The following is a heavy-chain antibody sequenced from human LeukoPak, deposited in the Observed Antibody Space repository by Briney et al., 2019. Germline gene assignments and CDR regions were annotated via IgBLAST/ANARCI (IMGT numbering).Heavy chain of an antibody. D-gene: IGHD5-24*01. Sequence: GASVKVSCKASGYTFTNYYMHWVRQAPGQGLEWMGLINPGGGNTNYAQNFQGRVTMTRDTPTSTVYMELSSLRSEDTAIYYCARIRDGYNDAYDIWGQGTVVTVPS. CDR2: INPGGGNT. CDR3: ARIRDGYNDAYDI. J-gene: IGHJ3*02. CDR1: GYTFTNYY. V-gene: IGHV1-46*01.